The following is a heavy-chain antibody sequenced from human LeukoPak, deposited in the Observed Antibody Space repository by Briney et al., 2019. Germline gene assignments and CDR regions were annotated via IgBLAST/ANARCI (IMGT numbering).Heavy chain of an antibody. Sequence: GGSLRLSCAVSGFTFTDFWMNWVRQAPGKGPEWVASIRQDGSEKTYVDSVKGRFTISRDNTKNSLSLQLNGLRAEDTAVYYCARGGTAPGLYFDLWGQGTLVTVSS. J-gene: IGHJ4*01. V-gene: IGHV3-7*04. D-gene: IGHD6-13*01. CDR2: IRQDGSEK. CDR1: GFTFTDFW. CDR3: ARGGTAPGLYFDL.